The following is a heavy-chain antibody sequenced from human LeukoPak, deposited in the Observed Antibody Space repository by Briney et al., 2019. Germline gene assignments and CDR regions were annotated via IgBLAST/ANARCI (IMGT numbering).Heavy chain of an antibody. V-gene: IGHV3-23*01. J-gene: IGHJ4*02. Sequence: GGSLRLPCAASGFAFNTYAMNWVRQAPGRGLEWVSVISGGGDSTHYADSVKGRFTISRDNSKNTLYLQMNGLRAEDTAVYYCTKAGCTGTSYYSKYWGRGTLATVSS. CDR2: ISGGGDST. CDR1: GFAFNTYA. CDR3: TKAGCTGTSYYSKY. D-gene: IGHD2-2*01.